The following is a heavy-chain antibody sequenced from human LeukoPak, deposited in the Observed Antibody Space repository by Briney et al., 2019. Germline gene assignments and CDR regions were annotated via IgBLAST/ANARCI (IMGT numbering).Heavy chain of an antibody. CDR2: ISASGSQT. CDR1: GFSFSAYA. CDR3: GKGTPPPVY. Sequence: GGSPRLSCAASGFSFSAYAVGWVRRPPGMGLEWDSSISASGSQTDYADSVKGRFTISRDNSKNTFYLQMNSLRAEDTAIYYCGKGTPPPVYWGPGTLVTVSS. V-gene: IGHV3-23*01. J-gene: IGHJ4*02.